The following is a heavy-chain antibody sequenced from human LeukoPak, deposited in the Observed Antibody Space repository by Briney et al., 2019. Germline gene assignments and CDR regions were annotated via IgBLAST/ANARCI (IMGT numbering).Heavy chain of an antibody. D-gene: IGHD5-18*01. CDR1: GFTFSSFA. V-gene: IGHV3-23*01. Sequence: GGSLRLSCAASGFTFSSFAMNWVRQAPGEGLEGVSVISGSGGTTYYTDSVKGRFTISRDNSKNTLFLQMNSLRDEDTAVYYCANTRGDTAMNMIFDYWGQGTLVTVSS. CDR2: ISGSGGTT. CDR3: ANTRGDTAMNMIFDY. J-gene: IGHJ4*02.